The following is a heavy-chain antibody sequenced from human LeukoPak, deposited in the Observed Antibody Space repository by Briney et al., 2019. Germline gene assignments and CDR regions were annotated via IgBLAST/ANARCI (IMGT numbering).Heavy chain of an antibody. CDR1: GYTLTELS. D-gene: IGHD3-9*01. Sequence: SVKVSCKVSGYTLTELSMHWVRQAPGKGLEWMGGFDPEDGEKVYAQKFQGRLTMTEDTSTDTAYMELKNLRSDDTAVYYCARGLTIYPFDYWGQGTLVTVSS. CDR2: FDPEDGEK. CDR3: ARGLTIYPFDY. J-gene: IGHJ4*02. V-gene: IGHV1-24*01.